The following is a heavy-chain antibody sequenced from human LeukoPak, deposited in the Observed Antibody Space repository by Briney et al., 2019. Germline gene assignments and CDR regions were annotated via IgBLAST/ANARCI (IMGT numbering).Heavy chain of an antibody. CDR1: GESFSGYY. CDR2: INHSGST. Sequence: SETLSLTCAVYGESFSGYYWTCIRQPPGKGLEWIGEINHSGSTNYSPSLKSRVIISVDTSKNQFSLKLNSVTAADTAVYYCASFRWGVGFEYWGQGTLVTVSS. J-gene: IGHJ4*02. D-gene: IGHD3-16*01. CDR3: ASFRWGVGFEY. V-gene: IGHV4-34*01.